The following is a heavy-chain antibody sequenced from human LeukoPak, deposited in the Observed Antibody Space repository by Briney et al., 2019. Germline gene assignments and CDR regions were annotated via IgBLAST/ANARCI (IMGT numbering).Heavy chain of an antibody. D-gene: IGHD3-10*01. J-gene: IGHJ5*02. CDR3: TTGKLLWFGELFDH. CDR2: ISSSGSTI. V-gene: IGHV3-11*01. CDR1: GFTFSDYY. Sequence: GGSLRLSCAASGFTFSDYYMSWIRQAPGKGLEWVSYISSSGSTIYYADSVKGRFTISRDNAKNSLYLQMNSLKTEDTAVYYCTTGKLLWFGELFDHWGQGTLVTVSS.